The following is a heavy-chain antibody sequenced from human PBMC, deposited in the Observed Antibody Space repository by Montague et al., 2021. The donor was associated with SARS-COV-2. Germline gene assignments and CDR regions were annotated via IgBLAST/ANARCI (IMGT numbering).Heavy chain of an antibody. V-gene: IGHV3-33*01. CDR3: ARHRPESGAISPGVLGLFATVKLSASGMDV. Sequence: SLRLSCAASGFTFRYYGMHWVRQAPGKGLEWVALIWYDGTDKDYVDSVKGRFTISRDNSRNTLYLQMNSLRAEDTAVYYCARHRPESGAISPGVLGLFATVKLSASGMDVWGQGTTVTVSS. CDR2: IWYDGTDK. J-gene: IGHJ6*02. D-gene: IGHD3-16*01. CDR1: GFTFRYYG.